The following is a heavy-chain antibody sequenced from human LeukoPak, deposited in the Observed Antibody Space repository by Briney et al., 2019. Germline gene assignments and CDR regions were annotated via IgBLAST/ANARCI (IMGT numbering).Heavy chain of an antibody. CDR1: NYTFTSYG. CDR3: ARPYSSSRPYYFDY. D-gene: IGHD6-13*01. Sequence: ASVKVSCKASNYTFTSYGISWVRQAPGQGLEWMGWISAYSGNTNYAQKFQGRVTMTIDTSTRTAYMELRSLRSDDTAVYYCARPYSSSRPYYFDYWGQGTLVTVSS. V-gene: IGHV1-18*01. J-gene: IGHJ4*02. CDR2: ISAYSGNT.